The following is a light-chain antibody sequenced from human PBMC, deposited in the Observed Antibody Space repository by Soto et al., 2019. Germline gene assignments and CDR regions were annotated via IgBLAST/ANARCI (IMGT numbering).Light chain of an antibody. V-gene: IGKV4-1*01. CDR3: GQFVSSPPRT. Sequence: IVMTQSPESLAVSLGERATINCKSSQSVVYSSNNKNYLGWYQQKPGQPPKLLIYWASTRESGVPDRFSGSGSGTDFTLTINRLEPEDFAVYFCGQFVSSPPRTFGQGTKVDIK. J-gene: IGKJ1*01. CDR1: QSVVYSSNNKNY. CDR2: WAS.